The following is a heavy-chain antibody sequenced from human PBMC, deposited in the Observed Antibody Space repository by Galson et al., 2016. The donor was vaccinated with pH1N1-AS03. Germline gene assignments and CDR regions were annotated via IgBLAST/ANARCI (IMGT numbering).Heavy chain of an antibody. D-gene: IGHD4-17*01. CDR3: TRSYYRDYGDPPGGY. V-gene: IGHV4-59*01. Sequence: SETLSLTCTVSGGSISNYCWSWIRQPPGKGLEWIGYVYDSGSTHYNPSLKSRVAMSVDTSKNQFSLKLMSVTTADTAVYYCTRSYYRDYGDPPGGYWGQGTLVTVSS. CDR1: GGSISNYC. J-gene: IGHJ4*02. CDR2: VYDSGST.